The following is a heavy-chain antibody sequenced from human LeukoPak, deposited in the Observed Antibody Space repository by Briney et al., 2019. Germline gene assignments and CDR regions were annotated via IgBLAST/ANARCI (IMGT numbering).Heavy chain of an antibody. CDR3: ARDKTDSSTYSWFDP. J-gene: IGHJ5*02. CDR2: INPSGGST. V-gene: IGHV1-46*01. CDR1: GYTFTRYA. Sequence: ASVKVSCKASGYTFTRYAVNWVRQAPGQGLEWMGIINPSGGSTSYAQKFQGRVTMTRDTSTSTIYMELSSLRSEDTAVYYCARDKTDSSTYSWFDPWGQGTLVTVSS. D-gene: IGHD6-13*01.